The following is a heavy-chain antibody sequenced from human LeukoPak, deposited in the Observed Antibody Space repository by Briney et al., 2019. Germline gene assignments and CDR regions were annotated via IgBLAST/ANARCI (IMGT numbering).Heavy chain of an antibody. D-gene: IGHD2/OR15-2a*01. J-gene: IGHJ6*04. V-gene: IGHV3-9*01. Sequence: GRSLRLLCAASGFTFDVYAKHWVRQARGKGLEWVSGITWKSGTIGYADSVKGRFTISRDNGKNSLYLQMNSLRAEDTALYFCANDAPSAFYPYMYVWGKRNT. CDR1: GFTFDVYA. CDR3: ANDAPSAFYPYMYV. CDR2: ITWKSGTI.